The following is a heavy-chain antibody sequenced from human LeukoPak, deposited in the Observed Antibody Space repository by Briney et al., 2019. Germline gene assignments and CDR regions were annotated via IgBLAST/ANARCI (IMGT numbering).Heavy chain of an antibody. CDR3: ARDREYYGSGSHGDPNWFDP. Sequence: GGSLRLSCAACGFTFSSYDMHWVRQAPGKGLEWVAVIWYDGSNKYYADSVKGRFTISRDNSKNTLYLQMNSLRAEDTAVYYCARDREYYGSGSHGDPNWFDPWGQGTLVTVSS. V-gene: IGHV3-33*08. CDR1: GFTFSSYD. CDR2: IWYDGSNK. J-gene: IGHJ5*02. D-gene: IGHD3-10*01.